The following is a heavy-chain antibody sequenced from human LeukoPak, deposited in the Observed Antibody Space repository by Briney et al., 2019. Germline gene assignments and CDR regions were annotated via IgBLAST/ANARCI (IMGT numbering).Heavy chain of an antibody. J-gene: IGHJ3*02. V-gene: IGHV3-23*01. D-gene: IGHD2-21*01. CDR1: GFTFSSYA. CDR3: AKDGFLLWRGAFDI. CDR2: ICGSGSST. Sequence: GGCLRLSCAASGFTFSSYAMSWVRQAPGKGLEWVSAICGSGSSTYYTDSVKGRFTISRDNSKNTLWLQMNSLRAEDTAVYYCAKDGFLLWRGAFDIWGQGTMVTVSS.